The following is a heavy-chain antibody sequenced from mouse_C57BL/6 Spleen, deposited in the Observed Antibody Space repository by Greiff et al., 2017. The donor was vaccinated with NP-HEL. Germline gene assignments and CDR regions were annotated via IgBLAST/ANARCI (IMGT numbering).Heavy chain of an antibody. Sequence: QVQLQQPGAELVKPGASVKLSCKASGYTFTSYWMQWVKQRPGQGLEWIGEIDPSDSYTNYNQKFKGKATLTVDTSSSTAYMQLSSLTSEDSAVYYCARRLLLNYAMDYWGQGTSVTVSS. J-gene: IGHJ4*01. CDR1: GYTFTSYW. V-gene: IGHV1-50*01. D-gene: IGHD2-1*01. CDR2: IDPSDSYT. CDR3: ARRLLLNYAMDY.